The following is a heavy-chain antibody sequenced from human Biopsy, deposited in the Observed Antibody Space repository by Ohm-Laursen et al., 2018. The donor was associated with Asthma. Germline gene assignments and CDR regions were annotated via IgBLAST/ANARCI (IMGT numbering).Heavy chain of an antibody. CDR1: GFTFSSYG. CDR2: ISYDGSNK. V-gene: IGHV3-30*03. J-gene: IGHJ4*02. D-gene: IGHD3-3*01. Sequence: SLRLSCTASGFTFSSYGMHWVRQAPGKGLEWVAVISYDGSNKYYADSVKGRFTISRDNSKNTLYLQMSSLRAEDTAVYYCASQSSGPDFWSGYYYFDYWGQGTLVTVSS. CDR3: ASQSSGPDFWSGYYYFDY.